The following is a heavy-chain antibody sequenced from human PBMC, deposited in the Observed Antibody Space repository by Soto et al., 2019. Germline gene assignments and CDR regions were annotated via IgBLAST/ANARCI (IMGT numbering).Heavy chain of an antibody. V-gene: IGHV4-34*01. D-gene: IGHD6-6*01. CDR3: ARVFEYSSSRSDYYYYMDV. CDR1: GGSFSGYY. CDR2: INHSGST. Sequence: ETLSLTCAVYGGSFSGYYCSWIRQPPGKGLEWIGEINHSGSTNYNPSLKSRVTISVDTSKNQFSLKLSSVTAADTAVYYCARVFEYSSSRSDYYYYMDVWGKGTTVTVSS. J-gene: IGHJ6*03.